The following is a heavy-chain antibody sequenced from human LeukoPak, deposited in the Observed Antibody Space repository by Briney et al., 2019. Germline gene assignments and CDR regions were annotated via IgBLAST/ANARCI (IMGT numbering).Heavy chain of an antibody. D-gene: IGHD6-19*01. CDR1: GGTFSSYA. V-gene: IGHV1-69*05. J-gene: IGHJ4*02. CDR3: TRDSIAVAGRGAYY. Sequence: GASVKVSCKASGGTFSSYAISWVRQAPGQGLEWMGGISPIFGTANYAQKFQGRVTITTDESTSTAYMELRRLRSEDPAGYYCTRDSIAVAGRGAYYWGQGTLDTVSS. CDR2: ISPIFGTA.